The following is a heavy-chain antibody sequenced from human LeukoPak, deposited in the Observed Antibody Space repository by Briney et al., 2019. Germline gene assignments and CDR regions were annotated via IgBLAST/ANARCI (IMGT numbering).Heavy chain of an antibody. Sequence: PSETLSLTCTVSGYSISSGYYWGWIRQPPGKGLEWIGSIYHSGSTYYNPSLKSRVTISVDTSKNQFSLKLSSVTAADTAMYYCARLAMVYCSSTSCYGYNYYYMDVWGKGTTVTVSS. CDR2: IYHSGST. V-gene: IGHV4-38-2*02. J-gene: IGHJ6*03. CDR3: ARLAMVYCSSTSCYGYNYYYMDV. D-gene: IGHD2-2*01. CDR1: GYSISSGYY.